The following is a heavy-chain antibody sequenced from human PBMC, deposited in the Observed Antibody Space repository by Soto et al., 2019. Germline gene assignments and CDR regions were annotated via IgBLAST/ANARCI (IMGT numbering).Heavy chain of an antibody. Sequence: GGSLRLSCAVSGLSFRSAWMNCVRQAPGKGLEWVGRIKSETDGGTTDYAAPVTGRFTISSDDSKNTLYLQMNSLKIEDTAVYYCTTEFGYSRGQNDNWGQGTLVTVSS. CDR1: GLSFRSAW. CDR3: TTEFGYSRGQNDN. J-gene: IGHJ4*02. D-gene: IGHD3-22*01. CDR2: IKSETDGGTT. V-gene: IGHV3-15*07.